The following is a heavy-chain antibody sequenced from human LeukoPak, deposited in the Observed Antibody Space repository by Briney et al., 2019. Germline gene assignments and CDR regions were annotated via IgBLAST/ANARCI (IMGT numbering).Heavy chain of an antibody. J-gene: IGHJ4*02. Sequence: PGGSLRFSCAASGFTFSDHYIDWVRQAPGKGLEWVGRARNRGNGYTTQNAASVKGRFTFSRDDSENTVYLQMNSLKTEDTAVYFCARIMRVDYGTYYFDYWGQGTLVTVSS. CDR3: ARIMRVDYGTYYFDY. CDR1: GFTFSDHY. V-gene: IGHV3-72*01. CDR2: ARNRGNGYTT. D-gene: IGHD4/OR15-4a*01.